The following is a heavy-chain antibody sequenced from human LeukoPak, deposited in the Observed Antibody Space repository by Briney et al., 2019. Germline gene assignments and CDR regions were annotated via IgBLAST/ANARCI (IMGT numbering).Heavy chain of an antibody. CDR2: IYYSGGT. V-gene: IGHV4-39*01. CDR1: GGSISSSSYY. D-gene: IGHD1/OR15-1a*01. Sequence: SETLSLTCTVSGGSISSSSYYWGWIRQPPGKGLEWIGSIYYSGGTYYNPSLKSRVTISVDTSKNQFSLKLSSVTAADTAVYYCASQSNKDYWGQGTLVTVSS. CDR3: ASQSNKDY. J-gene: IGHJ4*02.